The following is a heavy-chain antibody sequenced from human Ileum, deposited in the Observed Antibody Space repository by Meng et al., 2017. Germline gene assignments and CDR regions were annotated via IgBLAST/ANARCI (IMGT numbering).Heavy chain of an antibody. CDR3: ARGEWFESDNAFDI. CDR2: IYHSGST. Sequence: QESCPGLATPSGTLSLTFAVSGGSISSSNWWSWVRQPPGKGLEWIGEIYHSGSTNYNPSLKSRVTISVDKSKNQFSLKLSSVTAADAAVYYCARGEWFESDNAFDIWGQGTMVTVSS. CDR1: GGSISSSNW. J-gene: IGHJ3*02. V-gene: IGHV4-4*02. D-gene: IGHD3-3*01.